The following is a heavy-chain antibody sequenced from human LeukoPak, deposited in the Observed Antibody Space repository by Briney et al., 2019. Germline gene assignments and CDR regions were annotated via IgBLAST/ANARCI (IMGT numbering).Heavy chain of an antibody. Sequence: SETLSLTCAVYGRSFSGYYWSWIRQPPGKGLEWIGEINHSGSTTYNPSLKTRVTISVDTSKNQFSLRLSSVTAADTAVYYCASENCSGTSCSSFDYWGQGTLVTVSS. V-gene: IGHV4-34*01. CDR3: ASENCSGTSCSSFDY. D-gene: IGHD2-2*01. CDR2: INHSGST. CDR1: GRSFSGYY. J-gene: IGHJ4*02.